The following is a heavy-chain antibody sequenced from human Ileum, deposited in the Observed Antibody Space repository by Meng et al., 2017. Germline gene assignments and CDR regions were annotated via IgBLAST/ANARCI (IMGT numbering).Heavy chain of an antibody. J-gene: IGHJ4*02. CDR2: TNYRSRWYN. D-gene: IGHD7-27*01. Sequence: HVQLQQSGPRLVKTSPTLSLTCSISGDSVPSDTGAWNWIRQSPSRGLEWLGRTNYRSRWYNNYAVSVKSRITINPDTSKNQFSLQLNSVTPDDTAVYYCAGKDWGEGLDFWDQGTLVTVSS. CDR3: AGKDWGEGLDF. CDR1: GDSVPSDTGA. V-gene: IGHV6-1*01.